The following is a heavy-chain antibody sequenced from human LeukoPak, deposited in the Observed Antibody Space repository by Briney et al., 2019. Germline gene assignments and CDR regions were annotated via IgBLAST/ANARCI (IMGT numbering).Heavy chain of an antibody. D-gene: IGHD4-17*01. V-gene: IGHV3-23*01. CDR1: GFTLSSYA. J-gene: IGHJ5*02. CDR3: AKEDYGDQYNWFDP. CDR2: ISVSGNT. Sequence: GGSLRLSCAASGFTLSSYAMSWVRQGPGKGLEWVSAISVSGNTYHADSVKGRFTISRDSYKNTLYLQMNSLRAEDAAVYYCAKEDYGDQYNWFDPWGQGTLVTVSS.